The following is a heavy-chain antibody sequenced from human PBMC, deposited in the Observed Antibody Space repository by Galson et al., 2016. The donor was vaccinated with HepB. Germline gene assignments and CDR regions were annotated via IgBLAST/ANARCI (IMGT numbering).Heavy chain of an antibody. CDR3: AIGGGGGVRYCDP. D-gene: IGHD3-16*01. CDR2: VSTAGHT. J-gene: IGHJ5*02. CDR1: GASLRDHH. Sequence: ETLSPTCTVSGASLRDHHWSWIRQPAGEGLEWIGRVSTAGHTHVNPSLRSRVTLSADTSKNLLSLSLKSVTTADPAVYYCAIGGGGGVRYCDPGAQGAQVTVSS. V-gene: IGHV4-4*07.